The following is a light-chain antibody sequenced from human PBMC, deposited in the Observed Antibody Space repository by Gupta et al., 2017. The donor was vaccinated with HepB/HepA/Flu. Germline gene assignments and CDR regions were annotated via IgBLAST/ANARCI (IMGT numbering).Light chain of an antibody. CDR1: SSDVGSYNL. J-gene: IGLJ1*01. V-gene: IGLV2-23*02. CDR3: CACAGSGTVV. CDR2: DVS. Sequence: SAPTPLPSVSASPAESTTISCTGTSSDVGSYNLVSWFQQHQGKPPIRMIYDVSKRPSGVSIRGPGSKSGTNDSPTLSGLQAEDEAEYYYCACAGSGTVVFGIGTKLTVL.